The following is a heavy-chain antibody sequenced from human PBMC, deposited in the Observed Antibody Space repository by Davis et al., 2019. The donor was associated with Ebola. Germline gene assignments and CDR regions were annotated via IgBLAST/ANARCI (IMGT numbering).Heavy chain of an antibody. J-gene: IGHJ6*03. CDR1: GGSISSYY. Sequence: PSETLSLTCTVSGGSISSYYWSWIRQPAGKGLEWIGRIYTSGSTNYNPSLKSRVTISVDTSKNQFSLKLSSVTAADTAVYYCASIPAAILDKAAYYYYYYMDVCGKGTTVTVSS. V-gene: IGHV4-4*07. CDR2: IYTSGST. D-gene: IGHD2-2*02. CDR3: ASIPAAILDKAAYYYYYYMDV.